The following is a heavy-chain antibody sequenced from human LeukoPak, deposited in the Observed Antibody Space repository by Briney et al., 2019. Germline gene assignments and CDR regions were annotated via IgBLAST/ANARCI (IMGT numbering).Heavy chain of an antibody. D-gene: IGHD1-14*01. CDR3: VRGREPAVHARYFDY. V-gene: IGHV3-64D*08. J-gene: IGHJ4*02. Sequence: TGGSLVLSCAASGFSLRSSEMNWVRQAPGKGLEYVSAISSNGGSTWYTDSVKGRFTISRDNSKNTLYLQMSSLRAEDTALYYCVRGREPAVHARYFDYWGQGTPVTVSS. CDR2: ISSNGGST. CDR1: GFSLRSSE.